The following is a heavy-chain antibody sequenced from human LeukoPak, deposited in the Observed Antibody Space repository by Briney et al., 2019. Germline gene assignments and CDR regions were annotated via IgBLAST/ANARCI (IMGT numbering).Heavy chain of an antibody. Sequence: PSESLSLTCTVSGGSISSYYWSWIRQPPGKGLEWIGYIYYSGSTSYNPSLKSRVTISVDTSKHQFSLKLSSVTAADTAVYYCARSRLSGYTAYYYGMDVWGQGTTVTVSS. CDR2: IYYSGST. CDR3: ARSRLSGYTAYYYGMDV. V-gene: IGHV4-59*01. J-gene: IGHJ6*02. CDR1: GGSISSYY. D-gene: IGHD3-3*01.